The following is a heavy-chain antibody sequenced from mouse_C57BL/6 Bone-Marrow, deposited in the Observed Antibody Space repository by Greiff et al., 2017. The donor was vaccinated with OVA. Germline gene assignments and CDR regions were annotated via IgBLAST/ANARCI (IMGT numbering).Heavy chain of an antibody. V-gene: IGHV14-4*01. J-gene: IGHJ2*01. CDR2: IDPENGDT. Sequence: EVQLQQSGAELVRPGASVKLSCTASGFNIKDDYMHWVKQRPEQGLEWIGWIDPENGDTEYASKFQGKATITADTSSNTAYLQLSSLTSEDTAVYYCTMVTHFDYWGQGTTLTVSS. D-gene: IGHD2-2*01. CDR1: GFNIKDDY. CDR3: TMVTHFDY.